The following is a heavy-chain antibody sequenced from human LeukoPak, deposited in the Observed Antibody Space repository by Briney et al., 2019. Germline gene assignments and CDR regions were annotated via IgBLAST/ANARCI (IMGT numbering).Heavy chain of an antibody. CDR2: IYYSGST. CDR1: GDSISSSSSY. J-gene: IGHJ6*03. D-gene: IGHD1-1*01. Sequence: SETLSLTCTVSGDSISSSSSYWGWIRQPPGEGLEWIGSIYYSGSTYYNTSLKSRVTISVDTSKNQFSLRLRSVTAADTAVYFCARGRVSSSTWYSTYYYYFYMDVWGKGTTVTVSS. V-gene: IGHV4-39*07. CDR3: ARGRVSSSTWYSTYYYYFYMDV.